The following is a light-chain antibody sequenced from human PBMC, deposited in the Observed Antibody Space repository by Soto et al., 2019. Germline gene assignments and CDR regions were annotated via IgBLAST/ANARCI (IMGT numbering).Light chain of an antibody. V-gene: IGKV1-39*01. J-gene: IGKJ5*01. CDR3: QQSYRDPIT. Sequence: DIQMTQSPSSLSASVGNRVTTTCRASQSISTYLNWYQKKPGKAPNLLIYDASRLQSGVPSRFSGRGGGTDFTLSISSVQHEDFATYFCQQSYRDPITFGQGTHPEI. CDR1: QSISTY. CDR2: DAS.